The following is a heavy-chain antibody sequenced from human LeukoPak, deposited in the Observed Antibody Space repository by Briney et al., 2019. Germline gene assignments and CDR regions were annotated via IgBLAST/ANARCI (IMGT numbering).Heavy chain of an antibody. D-gene: IGHD2-2*02. J-gene: IGHJ3*02. CDR2: IYYSGST. Sequence: PSETLSLTCTVSGGSISSSSYYWGWIRQPPGKGLEWIGSIYYSGSTYYNPSLKSRVTISVDTSKKQFSLKLSSVTAADTAFYYCARYTVSHPHDAFDIWGQGTMVTVSS. CDR1: GGSISSSSYY. CDR3: ARYTVSHPHDAFDI. V-gene: IGHV4-39*07.